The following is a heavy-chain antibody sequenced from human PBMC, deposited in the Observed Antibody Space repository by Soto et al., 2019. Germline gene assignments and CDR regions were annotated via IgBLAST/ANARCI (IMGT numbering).Heavy chain of an antibody. V-gene: IGHV4-59*08. D-gene: IGHD3-10*01. CDR1: SAPKILYY. Sequence: TLPLNCPLSSAPKILYYWRCFRQPPGKGLEWIGYIHYSGSTNYNPSLRSRVTMSVDTSKNQFSLHLSAVTAADTAVYYCTTQGFGFLHGLVDVWGQGTTVT. CDR2: IHYSGST. J-gene: IGHJ6*01. CDR3: TTQGFGFLHGLVDV.